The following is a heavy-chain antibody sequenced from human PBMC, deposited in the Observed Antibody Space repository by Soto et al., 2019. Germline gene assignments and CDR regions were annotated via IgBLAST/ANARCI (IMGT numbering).Heavy chain of an antibody. CDR2: IIPIFGTA. CDR3: ARGLGAVVVAATHGYNWCDP. CDR1: GGTFSSYA. V-gene: IGHV1-69*01. Sequence: QVQLVQSGAEVKKPGSSLKVSCKASGGTFSSYAISWVRQAPGQGLEWMGGIIPIFGTANYAQKVQGRVTITADEYTSTAYMELSSLRSEDTAVYYCARGLGAVVVAATHGYNWCDPWGQGTLVTVSS. D-gene: IGHD2-15*01. J-gene: IGHJ5*02.